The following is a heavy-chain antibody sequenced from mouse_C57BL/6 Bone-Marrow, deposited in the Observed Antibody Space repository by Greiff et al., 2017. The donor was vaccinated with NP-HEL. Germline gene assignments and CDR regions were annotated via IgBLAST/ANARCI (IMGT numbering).Heavy chain of an antibody. V-gene: IGHV5-17*01. CDR1: GFTFSDYG. J-gene: IGHJ4*01. CDR2: ISSGSSTI. Sequence: EVKVVESGGGLVKPGGSLKLSCAASGFTFSDYGMHWVRQAPEKGLEWVAYISSGSSTIYYADTVKGRFTISRDNAKNTLFLQMTSLRSEDTAMYYCASGRSGLYAMDYWGQGTSVTVSS. CDR3: ASGRSGLYAMDY.